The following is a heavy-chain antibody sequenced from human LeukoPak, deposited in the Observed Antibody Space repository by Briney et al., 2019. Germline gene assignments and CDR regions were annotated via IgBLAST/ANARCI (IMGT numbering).Heavy chain of an antibody. D-gene: IGHD3-9*01. Sequence: PSETLSLTCTVSGGSISSSSYYWGWIRQPPGKGLEWIGSIYYSGSTYYNPSLKSRVTISVDTSKNQFSLKLSSVTAADTAVYYCARGGDYDILTGYYRFYWFDPWGQGTLVTVSS. J-gene: IGHJ5*02. CDR1: GGSISSSSYY. CDR2: IYYSGST. V-gene: IGHV4-39*07. CDR3: ARGGDYDILTGYYRFYWFDP.